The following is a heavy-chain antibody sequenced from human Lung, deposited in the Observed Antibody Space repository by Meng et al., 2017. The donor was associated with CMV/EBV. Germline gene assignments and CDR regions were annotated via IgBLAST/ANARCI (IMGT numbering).Heavy chain of an antibody. CDR3: AHSYGHHILSGYSPWSYYFDY. D-gene: IGHD3-9*01. J-gene: IGHJ4*02. V-gene: IGHV2-5*01. CDR1: GVG. Sequence: GVGVGRIRQAPGKALEWLTLICWNDDKRYSPALKSRLTITEDTSKNQVVLTTTNMDPVDTATYYCAHSYGHHILSGYSPWSYYFDYWGQGSLVTVSS. CDR2: ICWNDDK.